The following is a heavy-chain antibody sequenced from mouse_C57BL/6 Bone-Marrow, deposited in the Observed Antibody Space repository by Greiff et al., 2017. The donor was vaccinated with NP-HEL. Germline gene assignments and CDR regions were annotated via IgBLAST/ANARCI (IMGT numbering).Heavy chain of an antibody. J-gene: IGHJ3*01. Sequence: EVQLQQSGPELVKPGASVKISCKASGYTFTDYYMNWVKQSHGKSLEWIGDINPNNGGTSYNQKFKGKATLTVDKSSSTAYMELRSLTSEDSAVYYCARGRDGSSAFAYWGQGTLVTVSA. CDR3: ARGRDGSSAFAY. CDR1: GYTFTDYY. CDR2: INPNNGGT. V-gene: IGHV1-26*01. D-gene: IGHD1-1*01.